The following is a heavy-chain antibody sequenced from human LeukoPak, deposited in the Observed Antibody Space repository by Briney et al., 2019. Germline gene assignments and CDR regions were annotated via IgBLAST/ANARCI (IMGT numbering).Heavy chain of an antibody. D-gene: IGHD6-6*01. J-gene: IGHJ6*02. Sequence: GGSLRLSCAASGFTFSSYAMHWVRQAPGKGLEGVAVISYDGSNKYYADSVKGRFTISRDNSKNTLYLQMNSLRAEDTAVYYCARDAQSIAARYYYYYGMDVWGQGTTVTVSS. CDR3: ARDAQSIAARYYYYYGMDV. CDR2: ISYDGSNK. V-gene: IGHV3-30-3*01. CDR1: GFTFSSYA.